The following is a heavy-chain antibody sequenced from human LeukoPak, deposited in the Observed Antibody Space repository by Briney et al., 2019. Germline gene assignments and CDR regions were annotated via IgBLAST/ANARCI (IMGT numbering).Heavy chain of an antibody. CDR1: GFSFRSYA. Sequence: GGSLRLSCVASGFSFRSYAMHWVRQAPGRGLEWLAFISYDARDEYYADSVKGRFTISRDNSKNTLYLQMNSLRGEDTAVYYCARDLIHIVVVTAFDFWGQGTLVTVSS. V-gene: IGHV3-30*04. J-gene: IGHJ4*02. CDR2: ISYDARDE. D-gene: IGHD2-21*02. CDR3: ARDLIHIVVVTAFDF.